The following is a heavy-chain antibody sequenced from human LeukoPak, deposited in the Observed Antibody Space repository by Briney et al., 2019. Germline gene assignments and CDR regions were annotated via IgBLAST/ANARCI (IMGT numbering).Heavy chain of an antibody. J-gene: IGHJ4*02. CDR3: ARGRDDFWSGYYLLFDY. CDR2: IYPGDSDT. Sequence: GESLKISCKGSGYSFTSYWIGWVRQMPGKGLEWMGIIYPGDSDTRYSPSFQGQVTISADKSISTAYLQWSSLKASDTAMYYCARGRDDFWSGYYLLFDYWGQGTLVTVSS. V-gene: IGHV5-51*01. D-gene: IGHD3-3*01. CDR1: GYSFTSYW.